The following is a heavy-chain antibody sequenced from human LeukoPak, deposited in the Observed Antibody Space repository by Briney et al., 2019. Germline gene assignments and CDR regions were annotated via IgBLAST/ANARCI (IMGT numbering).Heavy chain of an antibody. Sequence: ASVKVSCKASGYTFTDYYIHWVRQAPGQGLEWMGWINPDTGGTNYAQKFQGRVTMTRDTSISTVYMELSRLRSDDTADFYCTREAREGNWFDPWGQGTLVTVSS. V-gene: IGHV1-2*02. CDR3: TREAREGNWFDP. D-gene: IGHD5-12*01. J-gene: IGHJ5*02. CDR2: INPDTGGT. CDR1: GYTFTDYY.